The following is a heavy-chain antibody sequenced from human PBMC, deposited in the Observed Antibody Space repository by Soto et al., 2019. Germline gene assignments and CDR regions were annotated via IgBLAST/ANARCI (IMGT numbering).Heavy chain of an antibody. CDR3: ARRLPTTAVTVLDC. V-gene: IGHV3-23*05. Sequence: EVQLLESGGGLVQPGGSLRLSCTASGFTFSDYAMGWVRQAPGKGLEWVSATDSGGGSTYYADSVKGRFTISRDNFRNTLFLQTNSLRAEDTAVYYCARRLPTTAVTVLDCWGQGTLVTVSS. CDR1: GFTFSDYA. J-gene: IGHJ4*02. CDR2: TDSGGGST. D-gene: IGHD1-26*01.